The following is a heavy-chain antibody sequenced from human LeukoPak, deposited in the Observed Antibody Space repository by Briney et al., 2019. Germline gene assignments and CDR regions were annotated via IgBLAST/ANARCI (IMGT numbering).Heavy chain of an antibody. J-gene: IGHJ6*03. CDR3: ARGRDIVVVPAARGGYMDV. CDR2: ISSNGGST. V-gene: IGHV3-64*01. CDR1: GFTFSSYA. Sequence: GGSLRLSCAASGFTFSSYAMHWVRQAPGKGLEYVSAISSNGGSTYYANSVKGGFTISRDNSKNTLYLQMGSLRAEDMAVYYCARGRDIVVVPAARGGYMDVWGKGTTVTVSS. D-gene: IGHD2-2*01.